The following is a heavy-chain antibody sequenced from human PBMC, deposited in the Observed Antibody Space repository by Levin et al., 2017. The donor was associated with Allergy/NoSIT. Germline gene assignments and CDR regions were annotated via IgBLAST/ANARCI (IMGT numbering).Heavy chain of an antibody. Sequence: SGPTLVKPTQTLTLTCTFSGFSLTTTGMCVSWIRQPPGKAPEWLALIDWEDDKFYSTSLKTRLTISQDTSKNQVVLTMTNMDPVDTATYYCARIPRVNYYGSSTYYSYSDAFDIWGQGTMVTVSS. CDR2: IDWEDDK. J-gene: IGHJ3*02. D-gene: IGHD3-22*01. CDR1: GFSLTTTGMC. CDR3: ARIPRVNYYGSSTYYSYSDAFDI. V-gene: IGHV2-70*01.